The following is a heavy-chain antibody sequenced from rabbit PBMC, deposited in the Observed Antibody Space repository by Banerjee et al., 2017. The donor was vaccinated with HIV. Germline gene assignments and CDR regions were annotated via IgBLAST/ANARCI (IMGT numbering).Heavy chain of an antibody. D-gene: IGHD6-1*01. CDR1: GFSFSNSYY. V-gene: IGHV1S40*01. J-gene: IGHJ4*01. CDR3: ARAGYAGYDYATGFNL. CDR2: IYIADGNT. Sequence: QSLEESGGDLVKLGASLTLTCTASGFSFSNSYYMCWVRQAPGKGLEWIACIYIADGNTYYASWAKGRFTISKTSSTTVTLQMTSLTAADTATYFCARAGYAGYDYATGFNLWGQGTLVTVS.